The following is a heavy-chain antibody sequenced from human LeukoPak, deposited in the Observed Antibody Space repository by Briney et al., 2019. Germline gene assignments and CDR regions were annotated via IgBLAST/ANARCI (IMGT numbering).Heavy chain of an antibody. CDR2: INPNSGGT. CDR1: GYTFTGYY. J-gene: IGHJ4*02. D-gene: IGHD1-26*01. CDR3: ARGRSLGATTNDS. Sequence: GASVKVSCKASGYTFTGYYMHWVRQAPGQGLEWMGWINPNSGGTNYAQKFQGRVTITADESTSTAYMELSSLRSEDTAVYYCARGRSLGATTNDSWGQGTLVTVSS. V-gene: IGHV1-2*02.